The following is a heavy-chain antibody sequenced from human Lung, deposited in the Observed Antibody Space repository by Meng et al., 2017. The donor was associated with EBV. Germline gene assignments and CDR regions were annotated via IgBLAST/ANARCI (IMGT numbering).Heavy chain of an antibody. CDR2: ISSSSSYI. Sequence: EVQLVESGGXXXXPXXALXLSGAASGFTFSSYSMNWVRQAPGKGLEWVSSISSSSSYIYYADSVKGRFTISRDNAKNSLYLQMNSLRAEDTAVYYCARMYSGSYYGYFQHWGQGTLVTVSS. CDR3: ARMYSGSYYGYFQH. CDR1: GFTFSSYS. V-gene: IGHV3-21*01. D-gene: IGHD1-26*01. J-gene: IGHJ1*01.